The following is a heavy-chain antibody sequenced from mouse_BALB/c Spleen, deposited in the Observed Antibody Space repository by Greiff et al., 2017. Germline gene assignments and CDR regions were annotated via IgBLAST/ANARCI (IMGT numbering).Heavy chain of an antibody. CDR3: ARGRDGYDRFAY. V-gene: IGHV5-6-5*01. D-gene: IGHD2-2*01. CDR1: GFTFSSYA. Sequence: EVQRVESGGGLVKPGGSLKLSCAASGFTFSSYAMSWVRQTPEKRLEWVASISSGGSTYYPDSVKGRFTISRDNARNILYLQMSSLRSEDTAMYYCARGRDGYDRFAYWGQGTLVTVSA. J-gene: IGHJ3*01. CDR2: ISSGGST.